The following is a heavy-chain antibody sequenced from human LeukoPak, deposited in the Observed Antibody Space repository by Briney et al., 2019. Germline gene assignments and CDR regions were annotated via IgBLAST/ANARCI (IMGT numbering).Heavy chain of an antibody. CDR2: ISYDGSNK. CDR3: ARDLLN. V-gene: IGHV3-30*04. J-gene: IGHJ4*02. Sequence: GRSLRLSCAASGFTFSSYAMHWVRQAPGKGLEWVAVISYDGSNKYYADSVKGRFTISRDNSKNTLYLQMNSLRAEDTAVYYCARDLLNWGQGALVTVSA. CDR1: GFTFSSYA.